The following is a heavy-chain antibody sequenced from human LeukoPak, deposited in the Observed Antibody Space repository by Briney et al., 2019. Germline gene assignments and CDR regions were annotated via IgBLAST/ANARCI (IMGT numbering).Heavy chain of an antibody. CDR3: ARDSYCSGGSCFDY. Sequence: GGSLRLSCAASGFTYSDYYISWIRQAPGKGREWVLDISSSGSTIYYADSVKGRFTISRDNAKNSLYLQMNSLRAEDTAVYYCARDSYCSGGSCFDYWGQGTLVTVSS. J-gene: IGHJ4*02. D-gene: IGHD2-15*01. CDR1: GFTYSDYY. V-gene: IGHV3-11*01. CDR2: ISSSGSTI.